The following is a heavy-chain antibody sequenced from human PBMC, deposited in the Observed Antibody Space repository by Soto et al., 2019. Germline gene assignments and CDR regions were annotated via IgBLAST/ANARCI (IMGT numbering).Heavy chain of an antibody. CDR3: ATDALVGGGISAFDH. D-gene: IGHD2-15*01. CDR2: ISRSGDTS. Sequence: GGSLRLSCAASGFTFDNYVMTWVRQAPGKGLEWVSAISRSGDTSYYADSAKGRFTISRDNSKSRLYLEMSSLRAEDTALYYCATDALVGGGISAFDHWGQGILVTVSS. V-gene: IGHV3-23*01. J-gene: IGHJ4*02. CDR1: GFTFDNYV.